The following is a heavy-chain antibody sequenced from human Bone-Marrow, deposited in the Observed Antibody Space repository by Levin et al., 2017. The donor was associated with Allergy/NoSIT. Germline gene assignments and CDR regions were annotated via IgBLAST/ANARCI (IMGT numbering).Heavy chain of an antibody. CDR1: GFTFSSYG. CDR3: VAEYYDTSGFDF. CDR2: ISYDGSDH. D-gene: IGHD3-22*01. J-gene: IGHJ4*02. Sequence: AGGSLRLSCVASGFTFSSYGMHWVRQAPGKGLEWVAAISYDGSDHSYADAVRGRFSISRDNSKNTHFLQMNSLTVEDTAVYYGVAEYYDTSGFDFWGQGTLVSVSS. V-gene: IGHV3-30*03.